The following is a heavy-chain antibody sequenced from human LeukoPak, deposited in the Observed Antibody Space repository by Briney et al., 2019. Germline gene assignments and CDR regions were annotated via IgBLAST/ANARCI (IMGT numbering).Heavy chain of an antibody. CDR3: ARVYGDYITY. Sequence: SETLSLTCAVYGGSFSGYQWGWVRQSPGEGLEWIGEINDSGNTNYNPALKSRVSILVDTSKNQFSLRLKSVTAADTAVYYCARVYGDYITYWGQGTPLTVSS. V-gene: IGHV4-34*01. J-gene: IGHJ4*02. D-gene: IGHD4-17*01. CDR1: GGSFSGYQ. CDR2: INDSGNT.